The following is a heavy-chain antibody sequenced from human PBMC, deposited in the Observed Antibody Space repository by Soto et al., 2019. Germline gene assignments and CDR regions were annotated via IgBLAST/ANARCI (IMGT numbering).Heavy chain of an antibody. V-gene: IGHV1-69*13. CDR1: GGTFSSYA. Sequence: ASVKVSCKASGGTFSSYAISWVRQAPGQGLEWMGGIIPIFGTANYAQKFQGRVTITADESTSTAYMELSSLRSEDTAVYYCARGFGSSKALLYGMDVWGQGTTVTVSS. J-gene: IGHJ6*02. CDR2: IIPIFGTA. D-gene: IGHD2-15*01. CDR3: ARGFGSSKALLYGMDV.